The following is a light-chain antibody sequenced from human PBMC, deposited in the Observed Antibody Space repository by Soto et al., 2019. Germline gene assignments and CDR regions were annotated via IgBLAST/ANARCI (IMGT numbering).Light chain of an antibody. CDR3: QQYHKWPIT. CDR1: QSVSTN. CDR2: GGS. Sequence: EVVMTQSPATLSVSPGEGATLSCRASQSVSTNLGWYQQKPGQAPRLLIYGGSIRATGIPARFSGSGSGTEFTLTISSLQSVDFAVYYCQQYHKWPITFGQGTRLDIK. J-gene: IGKJ5*01. V-gene: IGKV3-15*01.